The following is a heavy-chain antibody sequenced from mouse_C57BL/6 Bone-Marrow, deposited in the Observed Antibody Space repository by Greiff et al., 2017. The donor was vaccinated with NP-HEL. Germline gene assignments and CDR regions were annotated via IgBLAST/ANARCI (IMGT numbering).Heavy chain of an antibody. V-gene: IGHV1-80*01. CDR2: IYPGDGDT. CDR1: GYAFSSYW. Sequence: VQLQQSGAELVKPGASVKISCTASGYAFSSYWMNWVKQRPGKGLEWIGQIYPGDGDTNYNGKFKGKATLTADKSSSTAYMQLSSLTSEDSAVYFGARSYYGSSYGFAYWGQGTLVTVSA. J-gene: IGHJ3*01. CDR3: ARSYYGSSYGFAY. D-gene: IGHD1-1*01.